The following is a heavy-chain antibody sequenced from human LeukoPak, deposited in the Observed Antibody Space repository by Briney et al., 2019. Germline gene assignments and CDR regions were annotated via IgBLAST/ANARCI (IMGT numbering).Heavy chain of an antibody. CDR2: ISSSGSTI. D-gene: IGHD1-26*01. CDR3: ARVCSRYTGLCPNPL. CDR1: GFTFSSYE. V-gene: IGHV3-48*03. J-gene: IGHJ4*02. Sequence: GGSLRLSCAASGFTFSSYEMNWVRQAPGKGLEWVSYISSSGSTIYYADSVKGRFTISRDNAKNSLYLQMNSLRAEDTAVYYCARVCSRYTGLCPNPLWGQGTLVTVSS.